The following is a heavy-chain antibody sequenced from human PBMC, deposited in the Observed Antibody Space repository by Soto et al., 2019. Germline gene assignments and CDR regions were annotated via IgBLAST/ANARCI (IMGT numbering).Heavy chain of an antibody. J-gene: IGHJ3*01. CDR2: ISYDGSNA. V-gene: IGHV3-30*04. CDR3: ARDGGGFGELLLNSYDAFDL. CDR1: GFSFSTYA. Sequence: QEQLVESAGGVVQPGTSLRLSCTASGFSFSTYAMYWVRQAPGKGLEWVAIISYDGSNAQYADTVKGRFTVARDNSKNTLYLQMHSLTAEDTAVYYCARDGGGFGELLLNSYDAFDLWGQGKLVTVSS. D-gene: IGHD3-10*01.